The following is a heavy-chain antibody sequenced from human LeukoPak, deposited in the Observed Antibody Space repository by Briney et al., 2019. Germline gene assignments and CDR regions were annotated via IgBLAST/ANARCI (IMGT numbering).Heavy chain of an antibody. CDR2: IIPIFGTA. Sequence: GASVKVSCKASGYTFTGYYMHWVRQAPGQGLEWMGGIIPIFGTANYAQKFQGRVTITADESTSTAYMELSSLRSEDAAVYYCARDYMVRGVQAGVFDYWGQGTLVTVSS. CDR3: ARDYMVRGVQAGVFDY. J-gene: IGHJ4*02. V-gene: IGHV1-69*13. D-gene: IGHD3-10*01. CDR1: GYTFTGYY.